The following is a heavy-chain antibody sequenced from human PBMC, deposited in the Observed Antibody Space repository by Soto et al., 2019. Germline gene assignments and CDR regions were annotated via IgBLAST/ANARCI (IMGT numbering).Heavy chain of an antibody. CDR3: ARDSSSAYYVFGDSDY. CDR2: ISWNSAAI. J-gene: IGHJ4*02. CDR1: GFTFDDYA. V-gene: IGHV3-9*01. D-gene: IGHD3-10*02. Sequence: EVQLVESGGGLVQPGGSLRLSCVVTGFTFDDYAMHWVRQVPGKGLEWVSGISWNSAAINYADSVKGRFTISRDNGKNSLYLHMNSLRSEDTALYYCARDSSSAYYVFGDSDYWGQGTLVTVSS.